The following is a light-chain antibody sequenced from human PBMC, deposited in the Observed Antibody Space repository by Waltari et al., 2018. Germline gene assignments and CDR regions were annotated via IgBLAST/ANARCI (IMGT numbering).Light chain of an antibody. CDR1: QSISSW. V-gene: IGKV1-5*03. J-gene: IGKJ1*01. CDR2: KAS. CDR3: QQYNSYPWT. Sequence: DIQMTQSPSTLSASVGDRVTITCRASQSISSWLAWYQQKPGKAPKLLIYKASSLESGVPSRFSGRGYVTEFTLTISSLQADDLATYYCQQYNSYPWTFGKGTKVEIK.